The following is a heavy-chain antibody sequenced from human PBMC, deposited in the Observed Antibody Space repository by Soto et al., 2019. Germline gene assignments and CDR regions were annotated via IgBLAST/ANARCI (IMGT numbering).Heavy chain of an antibody. CDR1: GGSIISGGYY. D-gene: IGHD3-9*01. J-gene: IGHJ5*02. CDR2: IYYSGST. V-gene: IGHV4-31*03. Sequence: SETLSLTCTVSGGSIISGGYYCVWIRQQPWSGLELIGYIYYSGSTYYNPSLKSRVTISVDTSKNQFSLKLSSVTAADTAVYYCAREHNNDILTGFGPWGQGTLVTVSS. CDR3: AREHNNDILTGFGP.